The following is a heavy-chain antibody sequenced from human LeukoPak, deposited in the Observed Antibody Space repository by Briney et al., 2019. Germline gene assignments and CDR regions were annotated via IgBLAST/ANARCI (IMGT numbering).Heavy chain of an antibody. CDR2: INTDGSRT. D-gene: IGHD3-16*01. J-gene: IGHJ3*02. V-gene: IGHV3-74*03. CDR1: GFAFREFW. CDR3: ARARGGSFDI. Sequence: GGSLRLSCAASGFAFREFWMHWVRQAPGKGLVWVARINTDGSRTTHAGSVKGRFTISRDNAKYTLSLQMNSLRDEDTALYYCARARGGSFDIWGQGTLVTVSS.